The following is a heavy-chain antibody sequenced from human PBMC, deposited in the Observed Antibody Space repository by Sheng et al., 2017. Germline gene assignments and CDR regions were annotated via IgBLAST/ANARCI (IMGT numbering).Heavy chain of an antibody. CDR1: GGSISSSGYS. V-gene: IGHV4-30-4*07. Sequence: QVQLQESGPGLVKPSQTLSLTCAVSGGSISSSGYSWSWIRQPPGKGLEWIGCIYYSGSAYYNPSLKSRVSISVATSKNQFSLKLTSVTAADTAVYYCVRGSYYYDTSDYYNWFDPWGQGTLVTVSS. D-gene: IGHD3-22*01. J-gene: IGHJ5*02. CDR2: IYYSGSA. CDR3: VRGSYYYDTSDYYNWFDP.